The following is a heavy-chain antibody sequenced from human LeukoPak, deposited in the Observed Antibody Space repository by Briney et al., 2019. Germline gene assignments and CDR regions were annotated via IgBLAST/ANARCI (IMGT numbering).Heavy chain of an antibody. V-gene: IGHV3-30*04. J-gene: IGHJ4*02. Sequence: GSLRLSCAASGFTFSSYAMHWVRQAPGKGLEWVAVISYDGSNKYYADSVKGRFTISRDNSKNTLYLQMNSLRAEDTAVYYCARTYYYDSSGYFPHWGQGTLVTVSS. CDR1: GFTFSSYA. CDR2: ISYDGSNK. CDR3: ARTYYYDSSGYFPH. D-gene: IGHD3-22*01.